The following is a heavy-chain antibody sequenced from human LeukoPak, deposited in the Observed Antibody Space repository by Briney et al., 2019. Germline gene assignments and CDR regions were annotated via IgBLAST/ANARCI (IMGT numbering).Heavy chain of an antibody. CDR3: AASLGPRDY. V-gene: IGHV3-48*03. D-gene: IGHD7-27*01. Sequence: GGSLRLSCAASGFTFSSYVTNWVRQAPGKGLEWISYITSTSNSIYYAESVKGRFTISRDNTKNSLYLQMDSLRVEDTALYFCAASLGPRDYWGQGILVTVSS. CDR2: ITSTSNSI. J-gene: IGHJ4*02. CDR1: GFTFSSYV.